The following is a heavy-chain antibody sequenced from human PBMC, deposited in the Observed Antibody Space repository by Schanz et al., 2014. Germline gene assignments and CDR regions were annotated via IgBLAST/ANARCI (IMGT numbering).Heavy chain of an antibody. D-gene: IGHD3-22*01. Sequence: EVQLLESGGGLVQPGGSLRLSCTASGFTFSSYSMNWVRQAPGKGLEWVSVIGVDGTTTYYADSVKGRFTISRDNSKNTLFLQMNSLRVEDSAIYYCAKDISDTSGKDDYWGQGTLVTVSS. CDR2: IGVDGTTT. CDR1: GFTFSSYS. J-gene: IGHJ4*02. CDR3: AKDISDTSGKDDY. V-gene: IGHV3-23*01.